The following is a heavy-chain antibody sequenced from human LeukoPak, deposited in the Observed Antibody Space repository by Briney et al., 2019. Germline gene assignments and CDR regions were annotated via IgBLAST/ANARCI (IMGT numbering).Heavy chain of an antibody. CDR3: ARTPAAQYENWFDP. V-gene: IGHV5-51*01. J-gene: IGHJ5*02. CDR2: IYPGDSDT. Sequence: GESLKISGKGSGYSFTSYWIGWVRQMPGKGLEWMGIIYPGDSDTRYSPSFQGQVTISADKSISTAYLQWSSLKTSDTAMYYCARTPAAQYENWFDPWGQGTLVTVSS. D-gene: IGHD2-2*01. CDR1: GYSFTSYW.